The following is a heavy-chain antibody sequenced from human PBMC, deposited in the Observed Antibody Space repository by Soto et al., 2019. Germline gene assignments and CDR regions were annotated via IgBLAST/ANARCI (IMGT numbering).Heavy chain of an antibody. CDR3: ARDKITGLFDY. J-gene: IGHJ4*02. CDR1: GGSFSGYY. V-gene: IGHV4-34*01. Sequence: QVQLQQWGAGLLKPSETLSLTCAVYGGSFSGYYWTWIRQPPGTGLEWIGEINHSGSTNYNPSLKSRVTLSVDTSKNKFYLKLTSVTAADTAVYYCARDKITGLFDYWGQGTLVTVSS. D-gene: IGHD2-8*02. CDR2: INHSGST.